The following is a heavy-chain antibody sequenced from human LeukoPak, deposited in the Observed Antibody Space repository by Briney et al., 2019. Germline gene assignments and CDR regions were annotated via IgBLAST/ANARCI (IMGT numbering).Heavy chain of an antibody. Sequence: ASVKVSCKASGYTFTGYYMLWVRQAPGQGLEWMGWINPNSGGTNYAQKFQGRVTMTRDTSISTAYMELSRLRSDDTAVYYCARDYYGGNSGVPDYWGQGTLVTVSS. CDR2: INPNSGGT. D-gene: IGHD4-23*01. J-gene: IGHJ4*02. CDR1: GYTFTGYY. V-gene: IGHV1-2*02. CDR3: ARDYYGGNSGVPDY.